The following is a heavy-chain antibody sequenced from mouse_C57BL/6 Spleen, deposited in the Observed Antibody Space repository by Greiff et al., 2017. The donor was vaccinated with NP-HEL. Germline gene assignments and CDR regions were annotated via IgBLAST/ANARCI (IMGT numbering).Heavy chain of an antibody. CDR2: ISDGGSYT. Sequence: EVQRVESGGGLVKPGGSLKLSCAASGFTFSSYAMSWVRQTPEKRLEWVATISDGGSYTYYPDNVKGRFTISRDNAKNTLFLQMTSLRSEDTAMYYCARTGSYYFDYWGQGTTLTVSS. J-gene: IGHJ2*01. CDR3: ARTGSYYFDY. CDR1: GFTFSSYA. D-gene: IGHD4-1*01. V-gene: IGHV5-4*01.